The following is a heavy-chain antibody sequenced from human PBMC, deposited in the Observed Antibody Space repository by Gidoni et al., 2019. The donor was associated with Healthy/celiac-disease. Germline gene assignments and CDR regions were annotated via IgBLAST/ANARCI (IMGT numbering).Heavy chain of an antibody. CDR1: GCTWSSDA. D-gene: IGHD3-22*01. CDR3: AKDNAGSQPGHYDSSGYCFDY. Sequence: EVQLLESGGGWVQPGGSLRLAGAAAGCTWSSDAVSGVRQAPGKGLEWVSAISGSGGITYYADSVQGRFTISRDNSKNTLYLQMNSLRAEDTAVYYCAKDNAGSQPGHYDSSGYCFDYWGQGTLVTVSS. J-gene: IGHJ4*02. CDR2: ISGSGGIT. V-gene: IGHV3-23*01.